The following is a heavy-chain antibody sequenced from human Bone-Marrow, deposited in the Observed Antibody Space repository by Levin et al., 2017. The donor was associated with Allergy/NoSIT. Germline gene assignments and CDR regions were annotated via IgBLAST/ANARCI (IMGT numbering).Heavy chain of an antibody. D-gene: IGHD1-26*01. CDR2: ISGSGGST. CDR3: AKASVSGNYYYFGMDV. Sequence: GESLKISCAASGFTFSRYAMTWVRQAPGKGLEWVSGISGSGGSTYYADSVKGRFSISRDSSKNKVYLQMNSLRAEDTAAYYCAKASVSGNYYYFGMDVWGQGTTVTVSS. CDR1: GFTFSRYA. V-gene: IGHV3-23*01. J-gene: IGHJ6*02.